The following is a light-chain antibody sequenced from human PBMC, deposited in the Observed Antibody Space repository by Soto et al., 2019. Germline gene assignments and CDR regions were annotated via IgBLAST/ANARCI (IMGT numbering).Light chain of an antibody. CDR3: SSFAGGGNPVL. CDR1: SSDVGGYNY. J-gene: IGLJ2*01. CDR2: EVT. Sequence: QSALTQPPSASGSLGQSVTISCTGTSSDVGGYNYVSWQQQHPGKAPKLMIYEVTKRPSGVPDRFSGSKSGNTASLTVSGLQAEDEADYYCSSFAGGGNPVLFGGGTKLTVL. V-gene: IGLV2-8*01.